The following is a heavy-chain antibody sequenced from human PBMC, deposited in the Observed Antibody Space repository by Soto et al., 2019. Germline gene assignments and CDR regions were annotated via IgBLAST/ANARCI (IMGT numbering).Heavy chain of an antibody. CDR3: PRGPVRGMGGDS. CDR2: INSILGIS. V-gene: IGHV1-69*02. Sequence: QVQLVQSGAEVKEPGSSVKVSCKASGGTFNSDTINWVRQAPGQGLEWMGRINSILGISNYAQKFQGRIAITADKSTNSGYMELSSLSSEDTAVYYGPRGPVRGMGGDSWGQGTLVTVSS. D-gene: IGHD3-16*01. CDR1: GGTFNSDT. J-gene: IGHJ5*01.